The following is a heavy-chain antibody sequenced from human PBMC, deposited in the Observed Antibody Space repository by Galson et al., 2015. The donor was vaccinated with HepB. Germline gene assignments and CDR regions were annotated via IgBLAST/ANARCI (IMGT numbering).Heavy chain of an antibody. V-gene: IGHV3-9*01. CDR3: AKGPGGGWEMGEFDY. CDR1: GFTFDDYA. Sequence: SLRLSCAASGFTFDDYAMHWVRQAPGKGLEWVSGISWNSGSIGYADSVKGRFTISRDNAKNSLYLQMNSLRAEDTALYYCAKGPGGGWEMGEFDYWGQGTLVTVSS. D-gene: IGHD6-19*01. J-gene: IGHJ4*02. CDR2: ISWNSGSI.